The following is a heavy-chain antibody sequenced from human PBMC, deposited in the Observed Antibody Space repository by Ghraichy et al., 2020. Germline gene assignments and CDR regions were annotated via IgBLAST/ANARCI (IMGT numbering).Heavy chain of an antibody. J-gene: IGHJ4*02. CDR2: MYYSGST. Sequence: SQTLSLTCTVSGGSISSYYWSWIRQPPGKGLKWIGYMYYSGSTNYHPSLKSRVTISGDTSKNQISLKVSSVTAADTPVYYCARDRGSGWYSVDYWGQGTLVTVSS. V-gene: IGHV4-59*01. CDR1: GGSISSYY. D-gene: IGHD6-19*01. CDR3: ARDRGSGWYSVDY.